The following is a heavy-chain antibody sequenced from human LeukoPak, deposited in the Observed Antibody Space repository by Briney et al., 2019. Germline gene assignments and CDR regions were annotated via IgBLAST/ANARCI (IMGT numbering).Heavy chain of an antibody. V-gene: IGHV4-39*07. CDR2: IYYSGGT. J-gene: IGHJ6*03. D-gene: IGHD6-13*01. CDR1: GGSISSSSYY. Sequence: SETLSLTCTVSGGSISSSSYYWGWIRQPPGKGLEWIGSIYYSGGTYYNPSLKCRVTISVDTSKNQFSLKLSSVTAADTAVYYCAIAFSSRPDYYYYYMDVWGKGTTVTVSS. CDR3: AIAFSSRPDYYYYYMDV.